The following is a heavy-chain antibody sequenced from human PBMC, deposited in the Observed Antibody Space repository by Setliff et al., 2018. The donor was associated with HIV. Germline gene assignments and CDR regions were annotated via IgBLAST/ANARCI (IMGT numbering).Heavy chain of an antibody. CDR2: INPSGGRT. V-gene: IGHV1-46*01. D-gene: IGHD3-10*01. CDR3: ARHYFDSNSYYRPPFDS. J-gene: IGHJ5*01. CDR1: GYTFSTYY. Sequence: ASVKVSCKASGYTFSTYYLHWVRQAPGQGLEWMGLINPSGGRTSYAQKFQGRLTMTRDTSRSTAYLEVVSLRSEDTAIYYCARHYFDSNSYYRPPFDSWGQGTPVTVSS.